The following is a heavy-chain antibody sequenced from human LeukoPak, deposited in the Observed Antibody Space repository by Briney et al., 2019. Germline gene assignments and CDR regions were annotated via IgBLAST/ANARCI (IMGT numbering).Heavy chain of an antibody. CDR1: SYTFTSYG. Sequence: ASVKVSCKASSYTFTSYGISWVRQAPGQGLEWMGWISAYNGNTNYAQKLQGRVTMTTDTSTSTPYMELRSLRSDDTAVYYCARDGVVPAAISVTAPTDNWFDPWGQGTLVTVSS. CDR2: ISAYNGNT. D-gene: IGHD2-2*02. CDR3: ARDGVVPAAISVTAPTDNWFDP. J-gene: IGHJ5*02. V-gene: IGHV1-18*01.